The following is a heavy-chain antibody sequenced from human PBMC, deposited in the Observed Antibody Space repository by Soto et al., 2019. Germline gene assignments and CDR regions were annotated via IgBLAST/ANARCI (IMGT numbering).Heavy chain of an antibody. V-gene: IGHV1-18*01. D-gene: IGHD3-3*01. CDR1: GYTFISYG. CDR3: ARESDFWSGYYHN. J-gene: IGHJ4*02. CDR2: ISAYNGNT. Sequence: ASVKVSCKASGYTFISYGISWVRQAPGQGLEWMGWISAYNGNTNYAQNLQGRVTMTTDTSTSTAYMELRSLRSEDTAVYYCARESDFWSGYYHNWGQGTLVTVSS.